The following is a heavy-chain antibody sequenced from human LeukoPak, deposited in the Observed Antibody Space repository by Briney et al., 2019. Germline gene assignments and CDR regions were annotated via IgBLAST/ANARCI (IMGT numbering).Heavy chain of an antibody. V-gene: IGHV4-38-2*02. CDR2: IYYSGST. J-gene: IGHJ3*02. Sequence: PSETLSLTCSVSGYSISSGYYWGWIRQPPGKGLEWIGSIYYSGSTYYNPSLKSRVTISVDTSKNQFSLKLSSVTAADTAVYYCARRESSGWYGYSGSYNDAFDIWGQGTMVTVSS. D-gene: IGHD1-26*01. CDR3: ARRESSGWYGYSGSYNDAFDI. CDR1: GYSISSGYY.